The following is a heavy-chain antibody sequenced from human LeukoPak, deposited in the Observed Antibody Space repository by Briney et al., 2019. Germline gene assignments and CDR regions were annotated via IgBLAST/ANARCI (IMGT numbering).Heavy chain of an antibody. CDR3: VRVVTTISGWYHFDN. V-gene: IGHV3-43*02. CDR1: GFTFDDYA. J-gene: IGHJ4*02. Sequence: GGSLRLSCAASGFTFDDYAMHWVRQAPGKGLEWVSLISGDGGSTYYADSVKGRFTISRDDSKNSLYLQLNSLKTEDTAVYYCVRVVTTISGWYHFDNWGQGTLVTVSS. D-gene: IGHD6-13*01. CDR2: ISGDGGST.